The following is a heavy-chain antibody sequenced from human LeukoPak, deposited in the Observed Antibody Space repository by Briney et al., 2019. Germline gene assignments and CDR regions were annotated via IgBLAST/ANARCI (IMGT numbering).Heavy chain of an antibody. CDR2: IIPIFGTA. D-gene: IGHD2-15*01. CDR3: ARIIGGFGDAFDI. V-gene: IGHV1-69*13. J-gene: IGHJ3*02. CDR1: GGTFSSYA. Sequence: GASVKVSCKASGGTFSSYAISWVRQAPGQGLEWMGGIIPIFGTANYAQKFQGRVTITADESTSTAYMELSSLRSEDTAVYYCARIIGGFGDAFDIWGQGTMVTVSP.